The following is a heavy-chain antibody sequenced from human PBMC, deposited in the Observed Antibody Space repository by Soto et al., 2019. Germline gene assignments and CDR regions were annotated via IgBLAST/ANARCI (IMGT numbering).Heavy chain of an antibody. J-gene: IGHJ4*02. Sequence: QLQLQESGPGLVKPSETLSLICTVSGGSISNSDYYWGWIRQPPGKGPEWIAKIYYTGATDLNPSFKSRVTMSVDTSKNQFSLNLISVTAADTAMYYCARRDWGGYFDYWGQGIRVTVSS. CDR1: GGSISNSDYY. V-gene: IGHV4-39*01. CDR2: IYYTGAT. CDR3: ARRDWGGYFDY. D-gene: IGHD3-3*01.